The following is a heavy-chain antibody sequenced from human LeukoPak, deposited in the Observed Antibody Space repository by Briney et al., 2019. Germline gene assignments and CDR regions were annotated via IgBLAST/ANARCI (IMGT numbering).Heavy chain of an antibody. CDR2: IRTKTYGETT. J-gene: IGHJ3*02. CDR1: GFTFGDHP. Sequence: GGSLRLSCTASGFTFGDHPMIWVRQAPGKGLEWVSFIRTKTYGETTNYAASVKGRVTISRDDSKGIAYLQMNSLKTEDTAMYYCTRDKTRFLEYDIWGQGTMVTVSS. V-gene: IGHV3-49*04. CDR3: TRDKTRFLEYDI. D-gene: IGHD3-3*01.